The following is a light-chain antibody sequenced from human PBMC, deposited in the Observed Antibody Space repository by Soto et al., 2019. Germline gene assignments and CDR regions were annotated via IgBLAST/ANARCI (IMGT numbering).Light chain of an antibody. J-gene: IGKJ1*01. CDR2: GAS. CDR3: HQNCSSRPWT. Sequence: DIQMTQSPSSLSASAGERCTLAFRSSQSISSNLAWYQHKPGKAPRLLIYGASSRKSGVPSRFSGSGSGTDFTLTISTLQPEDFAAYYCHQNCSSRPWTFGQGTKVDIK. CDR1: QSISSN. V-gene: IGKV1-39*01.